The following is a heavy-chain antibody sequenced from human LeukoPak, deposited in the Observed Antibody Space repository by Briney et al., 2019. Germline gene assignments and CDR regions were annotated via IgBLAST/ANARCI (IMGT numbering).Heavy chain of an antibody. J-gene: IGHJ4*02. Sequence: GGSLRLSCAASGFTFSDYYMSWIRQAPGKGLEWVSYISSSSSTIYYADSVKGRFTISRDNAKNSLYLQMNSLRAEDTAVYYCARDFLRITIFGVPYYFDYWGQGTLVTVSS. CDR1: GFTFSDYY. CDR2: ISSSSSTI. D-gene: IGHD3-3*01. V-gene: IGHV3-11*04. CDR3: ARDFLRITIFGVPYYFDY.